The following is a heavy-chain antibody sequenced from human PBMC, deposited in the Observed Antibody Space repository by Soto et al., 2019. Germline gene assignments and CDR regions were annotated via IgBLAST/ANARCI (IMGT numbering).Heavy chain of an antibody. Sequence: GQALKISSNGSGYRFTSYWIGWVRQLPGKDLERMGIIYPGDSDTRYSPSFQGQVTISADKSISTAYLQWSSLKASDTAMYYCARVSGIADYHDYQDVSRKGTSVTGS. D-gene: IGHD6-13*01. V-gene: IGHV5-51*01. CDR2: IYPGDSDT. J-gene: IGHJ6*03. CDR1: GYRFTSYW. CDR3: ARVSGIADYHDYQDV.